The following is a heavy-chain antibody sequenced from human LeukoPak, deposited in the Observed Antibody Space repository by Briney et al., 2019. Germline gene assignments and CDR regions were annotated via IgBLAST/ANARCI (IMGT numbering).Heavy chain of an antibody. Sequence: RSLRLSCAXSGFTFXSYGMHWVRQAPGKGLEWVSAISGSGGSTYYADSVKGRFTISRDNSKNTLYLQMNSLRAEDTAVYYCAKADGYSYGPVVYWGQGTLVTVSS. CDR2: ISGSGGST. J-gene: IGHJ4*02. CDR3: AKADGYSYGPVVY. D-gene: IGHD5-18*01. V-gene: IGHV3-23*01. CDR1: GFTFXSYG.